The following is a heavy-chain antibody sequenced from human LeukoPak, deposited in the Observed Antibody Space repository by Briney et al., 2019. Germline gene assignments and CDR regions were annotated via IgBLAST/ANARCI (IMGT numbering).Heavy chain of an antibody. CDR2: ISSSSSYI. Sequence: GGSLRLSCAASGFTFSSYSMNWVRQAPGKGLEWVSSISSSSSYIYYADSVKGRFTISRDNAKNSLYLQMNSLGAEDTAVYYCARERGAYGSSRGIDPWGQGTLVTVSS. V-gene: IGHV3-21*01. CDR1: GFTFSSYS. J-gene: IGHJ5*02. D-gene: IGHD6-13*01. CDR3: ARERGAYGSSRGIDP.